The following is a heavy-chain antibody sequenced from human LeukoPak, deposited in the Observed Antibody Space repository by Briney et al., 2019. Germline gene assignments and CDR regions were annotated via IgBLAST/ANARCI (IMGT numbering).Heavy chain of an antibody. CDR3: AKDRLWSYYYDSSGYYLDY. CDR2: ISSSSGYI. CDR1: GFTFSSYS. V-gene: IGHV3-21*01. J-gene: IGHJ4*02. D-gene: IGHD3-22*01. Sequence: PGGSLRLSCAASGFTFSSYSMNWVRQAPGKGLEWVSSISSSSGYIYYADSVKGRFTISRDNAKNSLYLQMNSLRAEDTAVYYCAKDRLWSYYYDSSGYYLDYWGQGTLVTVSS.